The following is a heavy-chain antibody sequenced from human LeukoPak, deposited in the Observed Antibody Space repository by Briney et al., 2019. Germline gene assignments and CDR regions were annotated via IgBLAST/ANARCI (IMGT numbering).Heavy chain of an antibody. CDR1: GGSISSYY. CDR3: VGGYSSGWIYYYYGMDV. V-gene: IGHV4-39*01. CDR2: IHYSGST. Sequence: PSETLSLTCTVSGGSISSYYWGWIRQPPGKGLEWIGSIHYSGSTYYNPSLKSRVTISVDTSKNQFPLKLSSVTAADTAVYYCVGGYSSGWIYYYYGMDVWGQGTTVTVSS. J-gene: IGHJ6*02. D-gene: IGHD6-19*01.